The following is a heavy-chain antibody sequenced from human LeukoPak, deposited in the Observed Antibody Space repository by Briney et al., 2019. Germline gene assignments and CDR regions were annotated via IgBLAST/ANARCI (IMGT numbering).Heavy chain of an antibody. CDR1: GSGFTFSEFW. Sequence: GGSLRLSCVASGSGFTFSEFWMGWVRQAQGERLEWVANIKGDGSETYYLDSVKGRFTIPQANVKNSVYLQMNSLPADDTSLYRCAREAYCGGPSCFAVNYMDVWGKGTTVPVSS. D-gene: IGHD2-2*01. CDR3: AREAYCGGPSCFAVNYMDV. V-gene: IGHV3-7*01. J-gene: IGHJ6*03. CDR2: IKGDGSET.